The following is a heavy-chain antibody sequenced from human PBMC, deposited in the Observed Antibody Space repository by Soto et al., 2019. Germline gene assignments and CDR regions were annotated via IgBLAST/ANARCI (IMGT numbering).Heavy chain of an antibody. D-gene: IGHD3-22*01. CDR3: ARGGGYDY. CDR2: IYSSGST. CDR1: GVSISSGDDY. J-gene: IGHJ4*02. V-gene: IGHV4-30-4*01. Sequence: QVQLQESGPGVVKPSQTLSLTCIVSGVSISSGDDYWSWIRQPPGKGLEWIGYIYSSGSTYCNPSLRRRATISADTSKNQFSLELTSVTAADTAVYYCARGGGYDYWGQGALVTVSS.